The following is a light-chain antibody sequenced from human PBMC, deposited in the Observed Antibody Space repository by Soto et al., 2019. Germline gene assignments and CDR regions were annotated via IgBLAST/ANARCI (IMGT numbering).Light chain of an antibody. CDR2: DVS. V-gene: IGLV2-14*01. CDR1: SSDVGGYNY. CDR3: SSYTSSSTQV. J-gene: IGLJ1*01. Sequence: QSALTQPASVSGSPGQSITISCTGTSSDVGGYNYVSWYQQHPGKAPKLMIYDVSNRPSGVSNRFSGSKSGNTASLTTSGLQAEDEADYYCSSYTSSSTQVCGTGTKVPS.